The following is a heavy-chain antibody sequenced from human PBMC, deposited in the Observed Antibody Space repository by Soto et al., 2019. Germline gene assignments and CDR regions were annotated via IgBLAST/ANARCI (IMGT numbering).Heavy chain of an antibody. CDR2: INHSGST. CDR3: ARLQGYCITTGCYGHYAMDV. Sequence: SETLSLTCAVYGGSFSGYSWTWLRQPPGTGLEWIGEINHSGSTNYNPSLKSRVTISVDTSKNQFSLKLTSVTAADTAVYYCARLQGYCITTGCYGHYAMDVWGQGTTVTVS. CDR1: GGSFSGYS. D-gene: IGHD2-2*01. J-gene: IGHJ6*02. V-gene: IGHV4-34*01.